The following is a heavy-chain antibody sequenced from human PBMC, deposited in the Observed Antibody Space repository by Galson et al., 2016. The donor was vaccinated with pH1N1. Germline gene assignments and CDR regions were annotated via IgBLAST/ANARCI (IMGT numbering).Heavy chain of an antibody. J-gene: IGHJ4*02. V-gene: IGHV4-61*02. D-gene: IGHD6-19*01. CDR2: GAGTGNA. Sequence: TLSLTCTVSGGSISRDSDYGRWPRRPAGEGLEWIGRGAGTGNANYSPPLNNRVNISIDTTNTQFSLKMATVTAADTAVYYCAGLERGRTVGGQAFLVSDYWGQGTLVTVSS. CDR3: AGLERGRTVGGQAFLVSDY. CDR1: GGSISRDSDY.